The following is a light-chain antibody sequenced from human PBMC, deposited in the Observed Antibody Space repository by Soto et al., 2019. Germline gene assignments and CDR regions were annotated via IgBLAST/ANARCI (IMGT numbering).Light chain of an antibody. CDR3: AAWDDSLSAVV. CDR1: SSNIGSNY. J-gene: IGLJ2*01. CDR2: RNN. V-gene: IGLV1-47*01. Sequence: QSVLTQPPSAPGTPGQRVTISCSGSSSNIGSNYVYWYQQLPGTAPKLLIYRNNQRPSGVPDRFSGSKSGTSASLAISGLRSEDEADYYCAAWDDSLSAVVFGGGTQLTVL.